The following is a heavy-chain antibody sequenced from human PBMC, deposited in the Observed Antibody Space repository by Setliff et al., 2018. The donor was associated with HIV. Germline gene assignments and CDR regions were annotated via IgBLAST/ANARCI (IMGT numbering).Heavy chain of an antibody. CDR2: IIPILGTA. CDR3: ASLVSVGATSAFDI. D-gene: IGHD1-26*01. J-gene: IGHJ3*02. V-gene: IGHV1-69*08. Sequence: ASVKVSCKASKGTFTTYRFTWVRQAPGQGLEWMGRIIPILGTANYAQNFQGRLTITADKSTSTAYMELSSLRSEDTAVYYCASLVSVGATSAFDIWGQGTMVTVSS. CDR1: KGTFTTYR.